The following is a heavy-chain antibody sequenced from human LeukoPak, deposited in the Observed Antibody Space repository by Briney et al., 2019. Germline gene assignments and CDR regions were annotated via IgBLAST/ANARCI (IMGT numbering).Heavy chain of an antibody. J-gene: IGHJ5*02. CDR3: AGQQKYEEVWFDP. CDR1: GGSISSYY. D-gene: IGHD2-2*01. Sequence: SETLSLTCTVSGGSISSYYWSWIRQPPGKGLEWIGYIYYSGSTNYNPSLKSRVTISVDTSKNQFSLKLSSVTAADTAVYYCAGQQKYEEVWFDPWGQGTLVTVSS. CDR2: IYYSGST. V-gene: IGHV4-59*08.